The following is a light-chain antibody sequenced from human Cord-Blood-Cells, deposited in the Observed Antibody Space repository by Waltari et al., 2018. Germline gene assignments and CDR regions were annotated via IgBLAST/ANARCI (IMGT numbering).Light chain of an antibody. CDR1: AMPKKY. CDR3: LSADSSGTWV. Sequence: SYELTQPPSVSVSLGQMARITCSGEAMPKKYHYWYQQKPGQFPVLVIYKDSERPSVIPGRFSGSSSGTIVTLTISGVQAEDEADYYCLSADSSGTWVFGGGTKLTVL. V-gene: IGLV3-16*01. J-gene: IGLJ3*02. CDR2: KDS.